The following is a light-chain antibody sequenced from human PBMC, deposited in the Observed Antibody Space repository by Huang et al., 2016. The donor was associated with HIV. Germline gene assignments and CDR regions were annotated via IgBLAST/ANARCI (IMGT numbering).Light chain of an antibody. V-gene: IGKV3-15*01. Sequence: EVLMTQSPDILSVSPGDRAMFSCRASQNVGSNLAWYQQRPGQAPRLLIYAASTRATGFPARFSGGGSGTEFTLTISRRQSEDFATYSCQQYNTWPPWAFGQGTTVEI. CDR1: QNVGSN. CDR3: QQYNTWPPWA. CDR2: AAS. J-gene: IGKJ1*01.